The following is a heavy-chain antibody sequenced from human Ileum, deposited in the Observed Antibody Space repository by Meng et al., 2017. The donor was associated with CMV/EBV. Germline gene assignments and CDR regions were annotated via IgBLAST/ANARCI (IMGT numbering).Heavy chain of an antibody. CDR3: TSEPPGE. V-gene: IGHV4-61*02. D-gene: IGHD1-14*01. CDR2: IYTNGRA. CDR1: GGSVNSGNYY. J-gene: IGHJ4*02. Sequence: HVLLQQPGPGLVKPSQTLSLTCVVSGGSVNSGNYYWGWVRQPAGKGLEWIGRIYTNGRAGYNPSLKSRVTISMDTSDNQFSLTLNSVTAADTAVYYCTSEPPGEWGRGTLVTVSS.